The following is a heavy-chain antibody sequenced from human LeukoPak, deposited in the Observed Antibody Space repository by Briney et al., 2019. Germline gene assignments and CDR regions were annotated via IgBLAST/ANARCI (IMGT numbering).Heavy chain of an antibody. CDR2: IYPGDSDT. D-gene: IGHD3-10*01. Sequence: GGALKISFKGSGYRFTSYWIGWGRQRPGKGLEWMGIIYPGDSDTRYSPSFQGQVTISADKSISTAYLQWSSLKVSDTAMYYCARLGITMVPDRWGQGTLVTVSS. CDR3: ARLGITMVPDR. V-gene: IGHV5-51*01. CDR1: GYRFTSYW. J-gene: IGHJ5*02.